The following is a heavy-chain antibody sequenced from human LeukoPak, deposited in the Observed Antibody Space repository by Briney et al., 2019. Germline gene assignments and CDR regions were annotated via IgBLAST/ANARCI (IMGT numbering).Heavy chain of an antibody. D-gene: IGHD1-26*01. CDR3: AKDPSIVEPTPSGR. CDR1: GFTFSSYG. Sequence: GGYLRLSCAASGFTFSSYGMHWVRQAPGKGLEWVAFIRYDGTKKYYVGSVKGRFTISRDNSKNTVYMQMNSLRAEDTAVYYCAKDPSIVEPTPSGRGGQGTLVTVSS. V-gene: IGHV3-30*02. J-gene: IGHJ4*02. CDR2: IRYDGTKK.